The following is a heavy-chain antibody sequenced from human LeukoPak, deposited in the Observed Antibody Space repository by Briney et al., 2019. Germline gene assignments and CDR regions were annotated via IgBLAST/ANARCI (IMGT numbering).Heavy chain of an antibody. J-gene: IGHJ4*02. CDR2: VDPEDGET. V-gene: IGHV1-69-2*01. D-gene: IGHD3-10*01. Sequence: VKVSCKVSGYTFTDYYMHWVQQAPGKGLEWMGLVDPEDGETIYAEKFQGRVTITADTSTDTAYMELSSLRSEDTAVYYCATAITMVRGVIQDYWGQGTLVTVSS. CDR1: GYTFTDYY. CDR3: ATAITMVRGVIQDY.